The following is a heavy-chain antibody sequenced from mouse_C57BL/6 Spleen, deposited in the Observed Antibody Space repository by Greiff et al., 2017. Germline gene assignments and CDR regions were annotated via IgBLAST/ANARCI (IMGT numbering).Heavy chain of an antibody. V-gene: IGHV3-1*01. CDR1: GYSLTSVYD. J-gene: IGHJ4*01. CDR2: ISYSGST. Sequence: VPLQQSGPGMVKPSQSLSLTCTVTGYSLTSVYDWHWIRHLPGNKLEWMGYISYSGSTNYNPPLKSRLSITQDTSKKHFCLKLNSVKTENTATDDCAIGDCGSSDYAMDYWGQGTSVTVSS. CDR3: AIGDCGSSDYAMDY. D-gene: IGHD1-1*01.